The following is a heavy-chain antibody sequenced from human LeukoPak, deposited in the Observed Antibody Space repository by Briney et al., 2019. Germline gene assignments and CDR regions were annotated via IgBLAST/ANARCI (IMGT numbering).Heavy chain of an antibody. Sequence: GGSLRLSCAASGLTFRNAWMSWVRQAPGKGLEWVGRIKSKTDGETTDYAAPVKGRFTISRDDSKNTLYLQMNSLKTEDTAVYYCNTDSLLLNYWGQGTLVTVSS. D-gene: IGHD2-15*01. J-gene: IGHJ4*02. CDR2: IKSKTDGETT. CDR3: NTDSLLLNY. CDR1: GLTFRNAW. V-gene: IGHV3-15*01.